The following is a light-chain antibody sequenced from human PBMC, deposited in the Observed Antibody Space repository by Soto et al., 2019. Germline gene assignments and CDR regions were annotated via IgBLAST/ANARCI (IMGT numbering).Light chain of an antibody. J-gene: IGKJ2*01. CDR2: GAS. CDR3: QQYGRSSLYT. V-gene: IGKV3-20*01. Sequence: EIVLTQSPGTLSLSPGERATLSCRASQSLSSNYLAWYQQRPGQAPRLLIYGASSRASGISDRFSGSGSGTDFTLTIRRLEPEDFGVYYCQQYGRSSLYTFGQGTKLEIK. CDR1: QSLSSNY.